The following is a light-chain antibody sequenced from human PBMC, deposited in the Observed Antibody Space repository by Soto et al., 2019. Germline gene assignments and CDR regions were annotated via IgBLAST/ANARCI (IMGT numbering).Light chain of an antibody. V-gene: IGKV3-20*01. Sequence: ESVLTQSPDTLSLSPGERATLSCRASQSVSSSYLAWYQQKPGQAPRLLIYGASSRATGIPDRFSGSGSGTDFTLTISSLEPEDFALYYCQQYVSSPWTFGQGTKVEI. CDR2: GAS. CDR1: QSVSSSY. J-gene: IGKJ1*01. CDR3: QQYVSSPWT.